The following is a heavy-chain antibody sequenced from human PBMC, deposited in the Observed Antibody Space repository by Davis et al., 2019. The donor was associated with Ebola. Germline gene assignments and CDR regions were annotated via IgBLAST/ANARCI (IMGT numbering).Heavy chain of an antibody. CDR3: ARGPTVTGTGNSFDL. J-gene: IGHJ3*01. V-gene: IGHV3-74*01. Sequence: PGGSLRLSCAASGFTFSSFSTYWMYWVRQAPGKGLEWVSRIIGDGSITNYADSVEGRFTIFRDNGKNTLYLQLHSLTAEDTAVYYCARGPTVTGTGNSFDLWGQGTGVTISS. CDR1: GFTFSSFSTYW. D-gene: IGHD1-1*01. CDR2: IIGDGSIT.